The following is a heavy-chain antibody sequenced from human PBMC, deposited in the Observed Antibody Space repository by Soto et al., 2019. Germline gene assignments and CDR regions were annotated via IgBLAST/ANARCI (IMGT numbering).Heavy chain of an antibody. CDR2: IYSGGST. CDR3: ASSHGIAAAGTVDY. V-gene: IGHV3-53*02. D-gene: IGHD6-13*01. CDR1: GFTVSSNY. J-gene: IGHJ4*02. Sequence: EVQLVETGGGLIQPGGSLRLSCAASGFTVSSNYMSWVRQAPGKGLEWVSVIYSGGSTYYADSVKGRFTISRDNSKNTLYLQMNSLRAEDTAVYYCASSHGIAAAGTVDYWGQGTLVTVSS.